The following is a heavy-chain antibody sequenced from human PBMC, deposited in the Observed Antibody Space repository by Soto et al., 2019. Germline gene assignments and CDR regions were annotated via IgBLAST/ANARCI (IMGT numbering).Heavy chain of an antibody. V-gene: IGHV4-4*02. CDR3: ARGGKDQNTQQQLKREDYFDD. Sequence: SETLSLTCKVSGTSITTDDWWTWVRQPPGKGLEWIGEIHHRGDPSYNPSLRSRVTISVDNSKNQFSLTVTSLTAADTAVYYCARGGKDQNTQQQLKREDYFDDWGQGTRVTVAS. D-gene: IGHD6-13*01. J-gene: IGHJ4*02. CDR2: IHHRGDP. CDR1: GTSITTDDW.